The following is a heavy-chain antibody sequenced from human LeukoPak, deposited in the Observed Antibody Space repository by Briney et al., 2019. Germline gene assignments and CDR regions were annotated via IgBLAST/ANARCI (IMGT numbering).Heavy chain of an antibody. V-gene: IGHV3-23*01. D-gene: IGHD1-26*01. CDR3: AKGQWEFHWAYYFDY. Sequence: GGSLRLSCAASGFTFSSYAMSWVRQAPGKGLEWVSAISGSGGSTYYADSVKGRFTISRDNSKNTLYLQMNSLRAEDTAVYYCAKGQWEFHWAYYFDYWGQGTLVTVSS. CDR2: ISGSGGST. J-gene: IGHJ4*02. CDR1: GFTFSSYA.